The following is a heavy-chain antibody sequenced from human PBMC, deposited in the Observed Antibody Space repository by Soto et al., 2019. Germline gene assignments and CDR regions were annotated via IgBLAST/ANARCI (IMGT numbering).Heavy chain of an antibody. CDR1: GGTFISYA. CDR2: IIPIFGTA. V-gene: IGHV1-69*01. D-gene: IGHD2-21*02. J-gene: IGHJ5*02. Sequence: QVQLVKSGAEGKKPGSSVKVYCKAYGGTFISYAISWVRQAPGQGLECMGGIIPIFGTANYAQKFQGRVTITADEATSAAYMEQSRLRSQETSVYYYARVPRGDYNPYEGWFHPWGQGTLVKVS. CDR3: ARVPRGDYNPYEGWFHP.